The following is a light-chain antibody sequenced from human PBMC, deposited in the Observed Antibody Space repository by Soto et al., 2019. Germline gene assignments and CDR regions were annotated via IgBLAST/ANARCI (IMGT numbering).Light chain of an antibody. CDR3: SSYAGSSNV. CDR2: EVT. Sequence: QSVLTQPPSASGSPGQSVTISCTGTSSDVGGYNYVSWYQQHPGKAPKLMICEVTTRPSGVPDRFSGSKSGNTASLTVSGLQAEDEADYYCSSYAGSSNVFGTGTKVTVL. V-gene: IGLV2-8*01. J-gene: IGLJ1*01. CDR1: SSDVGGYNY.